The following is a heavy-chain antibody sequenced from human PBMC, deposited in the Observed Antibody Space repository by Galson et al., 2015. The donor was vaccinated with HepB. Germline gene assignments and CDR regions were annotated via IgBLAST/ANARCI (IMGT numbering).Heavy chain of an antibody. CDR3: ARARLVGDYMDV. CDR2: ISSSGHYI. J-gene: IGHJ6*03. D-gene: IGHD1-26*01. CDR1: GFTFSSYA. V-gene: IGHV3-21*01. Sequence: SLRLSCAASGFTFSSYAINWVRQAPGQGLEWVSSISSSGHYIYTADSVKGRFIISRDNAKNSLSLRMYSLRVEDTAVYYCARARLVGDYMDVWGKGTTVTVSS.